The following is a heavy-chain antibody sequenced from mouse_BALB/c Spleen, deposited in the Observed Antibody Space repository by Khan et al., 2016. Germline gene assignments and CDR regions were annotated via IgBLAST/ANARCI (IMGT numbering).Heavy chain of an antibody. Sequence: VQLQESGPGLVKPSQSLSISCTVSGYTITNDYACNLIRQLPGNKLEWRGYITYSGDPRYNQSLKRRISFTRDTSKNTSFLQLNYLTNEDTATXYCTRFPAYDYDRYYYAFDDWGQGTTVTVSS. CDR3: TRFPAYDYDRYYYAFDD. CDR1: GYTITNDYA. V-gene: IGHV3-2*02. D-gene: IGHD2-4*01. CDR2: ITYSGDP. J-gene: IGHJ4*01.